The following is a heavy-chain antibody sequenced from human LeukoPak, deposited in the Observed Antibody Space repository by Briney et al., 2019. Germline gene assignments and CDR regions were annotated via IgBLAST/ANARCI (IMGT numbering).Heavy chain of an antibody. D-gene: IGHD3-10*01. CDR1: GGSFSGYY. Sequence: SETLSLTCAVYGGSFSGYYWSWIRQPPGKGLEWIGEINHSGSTNYNPSLKSRVTISVDTSKNQFSLKLSSVTAADTAVYYCASCLYGSGFDPWGQGTLVTVSS. CDR2: INHSGST. J-gene: IGHJ5*02. CDR3: ASCLYGSGFDP. V-gene: IGHV4-34*01.